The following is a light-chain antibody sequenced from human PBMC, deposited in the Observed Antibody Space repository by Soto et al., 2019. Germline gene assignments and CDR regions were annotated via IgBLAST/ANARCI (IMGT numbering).Light chain of an antibody. CDR3: QQRSNWPST. CDR2: LTS. CDR1: QAVNTR. J-gene: IGKJ1*01. V-gene: IGKV3-11*01. Sequence: EIVLTQSPATLSSFPGERATLSCRASQAVNTRLAWYQHKPGQAPRLLIYLTSNRATGIPARFSGSGSGTDFTLTISSLEPGDFAVYYCQQRSNWPSTFGQGTKVDIK.